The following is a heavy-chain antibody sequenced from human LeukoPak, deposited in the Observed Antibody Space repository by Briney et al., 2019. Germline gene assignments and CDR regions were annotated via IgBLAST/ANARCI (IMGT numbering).Heavy chain of an antibody. CDR1: GGPISNYY. CDR2: ISYSGST. D-gene: IGHD3-16*01. V-gene: IGHV4-59*01. CDR3: ARALLRPWFNP. Sequence: SETLSLTCTVSGGPISNYYWSWIRQPPGKGLEWIGYISYSGSTNYNPSLKSRVTISVDTSKNQFSLKLRSVTTADTAVYYCARALLRPWFNPWGQGTLVTVSS. J-gene: IGHJ5*02.